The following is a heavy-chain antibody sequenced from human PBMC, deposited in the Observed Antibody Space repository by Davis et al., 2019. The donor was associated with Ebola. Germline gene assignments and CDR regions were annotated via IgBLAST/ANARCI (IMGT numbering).Heavy chain of an antibody. D-gene: IGHD5-24*01. V-gene: IGHV1-18*01. CDR2: ISPNNGNT. Sequence: AVSVKVSCKTSGYTFGKFDIIWVRQAPGQGLEWLGWISPNNGNTDSARKIQGRVTMTADTSTGTAYMELRSLKSDDTAVYFCAKASYTGYITDWGQGTLVSVS. J-gene: IGHJ4*02. CDR3: AKASYTGYITD. CDR1: GYTFGKFD.